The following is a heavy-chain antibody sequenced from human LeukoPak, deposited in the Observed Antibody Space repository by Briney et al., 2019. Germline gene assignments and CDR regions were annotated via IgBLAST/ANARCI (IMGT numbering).Heavy chain of an antibody. Sequence: PGGSLRLSCAASGFTFSSYGMHWVRQAPGKGLEWVAVISYDGSNKYYADSVKGRFTISRDNSKNTLYLQMNSLRAEDTAVYYCAKGALLWFGEAVPYGMDVWGQGTTVTVSS. CDR2: ISYDGSNK. J-gene: IGHJ6*02. CDR1: GFTFSSYG. V-gene: IGHV3-30*18. D-gene: IGHD3-10*01. CDR3: AKGALLWFGEAVPYGMDV.